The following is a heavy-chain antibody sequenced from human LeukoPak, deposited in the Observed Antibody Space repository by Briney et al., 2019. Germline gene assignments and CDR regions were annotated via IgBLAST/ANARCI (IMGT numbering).Heavy chain of an antibody. Sequence: GGSLRLSCAASGFTVSSNYMSWVRQAPGKGLEWVSVIYSGGSTYYADSVKGRFTISRDNSKNTLYLQMNSLRAEDTAVYYCARVGYYYDSSGYYYIDYWGQGTLVTVSS. D-gene: IGHD3-22*01. CDR3: ARVGYYYDSSGYYYIDY. J-gene: IGHJ4*02. CDR2: IYSGGST. CDR1: GFTVSSNY. V-gene: IGHV3-66*01.